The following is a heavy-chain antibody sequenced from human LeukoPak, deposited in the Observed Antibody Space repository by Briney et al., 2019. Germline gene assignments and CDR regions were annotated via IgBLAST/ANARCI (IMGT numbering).Heavy chain of an antibody. D-gene: IGHD3-3*01. J-gene: IGHJ4*02. CDR1: EFTFSSYA. CDR3: AKVVYDLWSAYDY. Sequence: PGGSLRLSCAASEFTFSSYAMSWVRQAPRKGLEWVSGISNSGGDTYYAGSVKGRFTISRDNSKNMLYLQMNSLRAEDTAVYYCAKVVYDLWSAYDYWGQGTLVTVSS. CDR2: ISNSGGDT. V-gene: IGHV3-23*01.